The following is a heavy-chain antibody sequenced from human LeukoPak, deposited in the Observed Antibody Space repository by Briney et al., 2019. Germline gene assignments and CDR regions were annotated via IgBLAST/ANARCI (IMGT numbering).Heavy chain of an antibody. V-gene: IGHV1-3*01. CDR1: GYTFTSYA. CDR3: ASNYYGSGSPLV. Sequence: ASVKVSCKASGYTFTSYAMHWVRQAPGQRLEWMGWINAGNGNTKYSQKFRGRVTITRDTSASTAYMELSSLRSEDTAVYYCASNYYGSGSPLVWGQGTLVTVSS. J-gene: IGHJ4*02. D-gene: IGHD3-10*01. CDR2: INAGNGNT.